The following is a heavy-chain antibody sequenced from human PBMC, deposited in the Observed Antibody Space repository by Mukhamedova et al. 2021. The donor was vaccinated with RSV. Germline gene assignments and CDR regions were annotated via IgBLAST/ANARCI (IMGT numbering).Heavy chain of an antibody. D-gene: IGHD2-8*01. Sequence: QWYQRRVTITADESTSTAYMELSSLRSEDTAVYYCARGMVDNGYYFDYWGQGTLVTVSS. CDR3: ARGMVDNGYYFDY. J-gene: IGHJ4*02. V-gene: IGHV1-69*01.